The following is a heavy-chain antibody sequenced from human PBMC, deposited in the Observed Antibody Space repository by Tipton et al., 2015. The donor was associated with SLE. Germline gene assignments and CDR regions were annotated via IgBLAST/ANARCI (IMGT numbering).Heavy chain of an antibody. D-gene: IGHD5-18*01. CDR1: GGSFSSHY. J-gene: IGHJ4*02. CDR2: IYYSGTT. CDR3: ARVPKIGYTYGYFDY. Sequence: TLSLTCTVSGGSFSSHYWSWIRQPPGKGLEWIGYIYYSGTTNYNPSLKSRATISVDTSKNQFSLKMSSVTAADTAVYYCARVPKIGYTYGYFDYWGQGTLVTVSS. V-gene: IGHV4-59*11.